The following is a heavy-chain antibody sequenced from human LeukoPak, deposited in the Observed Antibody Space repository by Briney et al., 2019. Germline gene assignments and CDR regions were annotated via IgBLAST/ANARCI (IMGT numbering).Heavy chain of an antibody. V-gene: IGHV3-30-3*01. J-gene: IGHJ4*02. CDR3: ARDGAYYYGSGSYNLYYFDY. CDR1: GFTFSSYA. D-gene: IGHD3-10*01. CDR2: ISYDGSNK. Sequence: GGSLRLSCAASGFTFSSYAMHWVRKAPGKGLEGVAVISYDGSNKYYADSVKGRFTISRDNSKNTLYLQMNSLRAEDTAVYYCARDGAYYYGSGSYNLYYFDYWGQGALVTVSS.